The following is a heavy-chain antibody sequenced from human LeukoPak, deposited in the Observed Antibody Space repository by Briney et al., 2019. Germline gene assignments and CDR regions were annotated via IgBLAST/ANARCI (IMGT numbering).Heavy chain of an antibody. CDR3: ARGGARGFVGYDYVWGSYRYGPVDY. J-gene: IGHJ4*02. Sequence: GASVKVSCKASGYTFTGYYMHWVRQAPGQGLGWMGWINPNSGGTNYAQKFQGRVTMTRDTSISTAYMELSRLRSDDTAVYYCARGGARGFVGYDYVWGSYRYGPVDYWGQGTLVTVSS. D-gene: IGHD3-16*02. CDR2: INPNSGGT. CDR1: GYTFTGYY. V-gene: IGHV1-2*02.